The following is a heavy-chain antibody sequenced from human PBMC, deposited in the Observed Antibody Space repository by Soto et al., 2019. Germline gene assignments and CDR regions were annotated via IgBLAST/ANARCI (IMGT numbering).Heavy chain of an antibody. D-gene: IGHD3-22*01. CDR2: ISPYNDDT. J-gene: IGHJ6*02. V-gene: IGHV1-18*04. Sequence: GASVKVSCKASGYTFTSYYMHWVRQAPGQGLEWMGWISPYNDDTKYAQRLQGRVTMTTDTSTRTAYMDIRGLRSDDTAIYYCARGGYYDSSGARNYHYYGMDVWGQGTTVTVSS. CDR1: GYTFTSYY. CDR3: ARGGYYDSSGARNYHYYGMDV.